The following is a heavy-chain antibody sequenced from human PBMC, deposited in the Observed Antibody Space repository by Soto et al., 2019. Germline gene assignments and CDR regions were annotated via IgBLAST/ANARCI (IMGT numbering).Heavy chain of an antibody. J-gene: IGHJ5*02. D-gene: IGHD6-13*01. CDR1: GYTFTSYA. Sequence: QVHLVQSGAEVKKPGASVKVSCKASGYTFTSYAMHWVRQAPGQRLEWMGWINAGNGNTKYSQKFQDRVTITRDTSASIAYMELSSLRSEDTAVYYCARDRIAAAGTRNWFDPWGQGTLVTVSS. V-gene: IGHV1-3*01. CDR2: INAGNGNT. CDR3: ARDRIAAAGTRNWFDP.